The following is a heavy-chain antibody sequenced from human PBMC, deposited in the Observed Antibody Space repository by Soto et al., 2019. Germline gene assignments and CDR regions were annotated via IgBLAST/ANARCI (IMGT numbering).Heavy chain of an antibody. CDR3: VRDFRGAVAGSEFDH. CDR2: INGNADNS. J-gene: IGHJ4*02. D-gene: IGHD6-19*01. Sequence: EVQLAESGGGLVLTGGSLRLSCAASGFSFVSYWMHWVRQVPGEGLAWVSRINGNADNSAYADSVKGRFTISRDNAMNRLYLQIDSLRADDTGVYYCVRDFRGAVAGSEFDHWGQGTLVTVSS. V-gene: IGHV3-74*03. CDR1: GFSFVSYW.